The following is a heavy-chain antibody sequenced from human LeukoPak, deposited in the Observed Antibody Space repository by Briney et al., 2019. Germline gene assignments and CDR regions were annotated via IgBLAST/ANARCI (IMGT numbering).Heavy chain of an antibody. Sequence: SETLSLTCTVSGGSISPYYWSWIRQPPGKGLEWIGYIYYSGSTNYNPSLKSRVTISVDTSKNQFSLKLSSVTAADTAVYYCARADITMIVYWGQGTLVTVSS. CDR2: IYYSGST. D-gene: IGHD3-22*01. CDR1: GGSISPYY. J-gene: IGHJ4*02. V-gene: IGHV4-59*01. CDR3: ARADITMIVY.